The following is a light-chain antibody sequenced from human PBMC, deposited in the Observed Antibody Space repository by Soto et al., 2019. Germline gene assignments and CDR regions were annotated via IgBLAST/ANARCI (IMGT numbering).Light chain of an antibody. V-gene: IGKV3-20*01. CDR2: GAS. CDR3: QQYVSSPLT. Sequence: EIVLTQSPGTLSLSPGERATLSCRASQSVGNNYLAWYQQKPGQAPRLLIHGASSWAPVIPDRFSGSGSGTDFTLTITRLEPEDFAVYYCQQYVSSPLTFGQGTKVEIK. J-gene: IGKJ2*01. CDR1: QSVGNNY.